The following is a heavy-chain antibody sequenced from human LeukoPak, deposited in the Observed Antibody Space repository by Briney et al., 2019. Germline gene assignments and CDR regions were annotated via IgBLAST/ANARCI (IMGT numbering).Heavy chain of an antibody. CDR3: ARATLPGRSGRTEFFQH. Sequence: GGSLRLSCAASGFTFSSYAMSWVRQAPGKGLEWVSAISGSGGSTYYADSVEGRFTISRDNAKNSLYLQMHSLGAEDTAMYYCARATLPGRSGRTEFFQHWGQGTLVTVSS. CDR1: GFTFSSYA. D-gene: IGHD6-19*01. CDR2: ISGSGGST. J-gene: IGHJ1*01. V-gene: IGHV3-23*01.